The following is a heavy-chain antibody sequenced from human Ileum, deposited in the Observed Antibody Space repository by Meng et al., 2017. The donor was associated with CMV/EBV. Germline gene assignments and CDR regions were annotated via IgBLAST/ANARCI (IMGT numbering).Heavy chain of an antibody. D-gene: IGHD1-7*01. J-gene: IGHJ4*02. CDR3: ARAHVIPNGNYMFDY. Sequence: QVHLQESGPGLVKPSETLSLTRRVSNGSFNIYYWSWLRQSPGKGLEFIAYNSSSGDTNYNPPLRSRVAISIDTTKEHFSLRLTSVTAADTAVYYCARAHVIPNGNYMFDYWGQGALVTVSS. CDR1: NGSFNIYY. V-gene: IGHV4-4*08. CDR2: NSSSGDT.